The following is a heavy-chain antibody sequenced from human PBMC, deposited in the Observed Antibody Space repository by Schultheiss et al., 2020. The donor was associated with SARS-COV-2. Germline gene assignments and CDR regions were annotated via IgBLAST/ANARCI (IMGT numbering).Heavy chain of an antibody. CDR1: GASISSSNYY. CDR2: IYYTGAT. Sequence: SETLSLTCTVSGASISSSNYYWGWIRQPPGKGLEWIGTIYYTGATYYDASLQSRVTISVDTSKNQFSLKLSSVAAADTAMYYCARHDYGNYGAFDIWGRGRVVTVSS. D-gene: IGHD4/OR15-4a*01. V-gene: IGHV4-39*01. CDR3: ARHDYGNYGAFDI. J-gene: IGHJ3*02.